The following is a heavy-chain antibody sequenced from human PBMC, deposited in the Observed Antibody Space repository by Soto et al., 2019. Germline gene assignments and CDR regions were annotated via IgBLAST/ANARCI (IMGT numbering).Heavy chain of an antibody. CDR1: GVMFSAFW. Sequence: VQLVESGGRLVQPGGSLRLSGAASGVMFSAFWWSWVRQDPGKGLEWVATISGGARDKFYVDSVKGRFTISRDDSKNTLYLQMNSLRDEDTAVYYCVREDWHRFDSWGQGTLVTVSS. D-gene: IGHD2-21*01. CDR2: ISGGARDK. J-gene: IGHJ4*02. CDR3: VREDWHRFDS. V-gene: IGHV3-7*01.